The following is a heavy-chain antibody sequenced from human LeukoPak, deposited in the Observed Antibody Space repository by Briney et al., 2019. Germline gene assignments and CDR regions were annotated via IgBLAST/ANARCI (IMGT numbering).Heavy chain of an antibody. Sequence: GGSLRLSCAASGFTFSSYWMSWVRQAPGKGLEWVANMKYDGSEKYYVDSVKGRFTISRDNAKNSLYLQMNSLRAEDTAVYYCARDYDFWSGYPSFDYWGQGTLVTVSS. D-gene: IGHD3-3*01. CDR3: ARDYDFWSGYPSFDY. V-gene: IGHV3-7*01. CDR2: MKYDGSEK. CDR1: GFTFSSYW. J-gene: IGHJ4*02.